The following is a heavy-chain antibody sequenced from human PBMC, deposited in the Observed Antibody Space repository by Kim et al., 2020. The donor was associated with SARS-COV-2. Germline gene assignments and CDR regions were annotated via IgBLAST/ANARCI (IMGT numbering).Heavy chain of an antibody. V-gene: IGHV4-39*01. CDR3: ARLFRGTYYFDY. D-gene: IGHD1-26*01. J-gene: IGHJ4*02. Sequence: SETLSLTCTVSGGSISSSSYYWAWIRQPPGKGLEWIGNIYYTGNTYYNPSLKCRVTISVDTSKNQFSLNLSSVTAADTTFYYCARLFRGTYYFDYWGQGTLVTVSS. CDR2: IYYTGNT. CDR1: GGSISSSSYY.